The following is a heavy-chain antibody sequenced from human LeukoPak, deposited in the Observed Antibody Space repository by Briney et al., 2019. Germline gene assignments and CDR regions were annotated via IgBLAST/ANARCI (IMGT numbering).Heavy chain of an antibody. CDR3: ARDPRGDGYNPDY. V-gene: IGHV1-18*01. CDR1: GYTFTSYG. D-gene: IGHD5-24*01. J-gene: IGHJ4*02. CDR2: ISAYNGNT. Sequence: GASVKVSCKASGYTFTSYGISWVRQAPGQGLEWMGWISAYNGNTNYAQKLQGRVTMTRDTSTSTVYMELRSLRSEDTAVYYCARDPRGDGYNPDYWGQGTLVTVSS.